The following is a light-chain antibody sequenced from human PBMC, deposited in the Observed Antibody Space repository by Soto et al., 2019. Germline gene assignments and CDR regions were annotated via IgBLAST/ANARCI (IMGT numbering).Light chain of an antibody. CDR3: QQYNGYSRT. V-gene: IGKV1-5*01. Sequence: DIQMTQSPSTLSASVGDRVTFTCRASQSISYSLAWYQQKPGKAPYLLISDASILERGVPSRFSGSGSGTEFTLTISSMQPDDFATYYCQQYNGYSRTFGQGTKVDI. J-gene: IGKJ1*01. CDR1: QSISYS. CDR2: DAS.